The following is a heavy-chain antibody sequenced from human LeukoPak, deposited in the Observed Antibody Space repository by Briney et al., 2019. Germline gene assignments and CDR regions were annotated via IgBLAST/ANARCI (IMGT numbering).Heavy chain of an antibody. CDR3: ATHRRRGSGGYENAFEI. CDR1: GASIGSTTYY. Sequence: SETLSLTCTVSGASIGSTTYYWVWFRQPPGKGLEWIGNIYDGGSTHYNPSLKSRLTMSVDTSKNHFSLRLNSVTAAYTAIYYGATHRRRGSGGYENAFEIWGQGTMVTVSS. J-gene: IGHJ3*02. D-gene: IGHD5-12*01. CDR2: IYDGGST. V-gene: IGHV4-39*01.